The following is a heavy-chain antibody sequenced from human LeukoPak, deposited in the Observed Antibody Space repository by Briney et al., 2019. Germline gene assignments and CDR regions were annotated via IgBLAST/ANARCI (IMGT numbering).Heavy chain of an antibody. V-gene: IGHV3-20*04. CDR3: ASYIYGDYVLYAFDI. CDR1: GFTFDDYG. J-gene: IGHJ3*02. D-gene: IGHD4-17*01. CDR2: INWNGGST. Sequence: GGSLRLSCAASGFTFDDYGMSWVRQAPGKGLEWVSGINWNGGSTGYADSVKGRFTISRDNAKNSLYLQMNSLRAEDTALYYCASYIYGDYVLYAFDIWGQGTMVTVSS.